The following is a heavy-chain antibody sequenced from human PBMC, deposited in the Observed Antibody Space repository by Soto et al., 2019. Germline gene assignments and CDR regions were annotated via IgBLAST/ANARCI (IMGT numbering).Heavy chain of an antibody. CDR1: GGSFTSDNYY. CDR3: VRTYSSGWYPSYYFDS. CDR2: MYYTGSF. Sequence: TSETLSLTCSVSGGSFTSDNYYWGWIRQPPGEGLEWLGSMYYTGSFHYNPPLKGRVVISVDTSKIRFSLRLTSVTAADTAFFYCVRTYSSGWYPSYYFDSWGHGTLVTVSS. J-gene: IGHJ4*01. V-gene: IGHV4-39*01. D-gene: IGHD6-19*01.